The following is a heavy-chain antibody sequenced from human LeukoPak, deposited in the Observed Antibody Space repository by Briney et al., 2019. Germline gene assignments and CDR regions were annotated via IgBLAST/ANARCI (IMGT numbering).Heavy chain of an antibody. CDR2: ISADNGHT. CDR3: AKVRSSIMDSYYVGSH. Sequence: ASVKVSCKASGYTFTSYYMHWVRQAPGQGLEWVGWISADNGHTDYTHKLQGRVTMTTDTDASTAYMELRSLRPDDTAIYYCAKVRSSIMDSYYVGSHWGQGTLVIVSS. CDR1: GYTFTSYY. D-gene: IGHD3-16*01. V-gene: IGHV1-18*04. J-gene: IGHJ4*02.